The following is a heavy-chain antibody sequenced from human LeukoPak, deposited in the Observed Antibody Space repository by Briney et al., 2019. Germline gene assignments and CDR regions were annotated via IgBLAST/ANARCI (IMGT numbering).Heavy chain of an antibody. CDR2: IYTSGST. Sequence: PSETLSLTCTVSGGSISSSSYYWSWIRQPAGKGLEWIGRIYTSGSTNYNPSLKSRVTMSVDTSKNQFSLKLSSVTAADTAVYYCARGGLSSSYSYWGQGTLVTVSS. D-gene: IGHD6-6*01. CDR1: GGSISSSSYY. CDR3: ARGGLSSSYSY. J-gene: IGHJ4*02. V-gene: IGHV4-61*02.